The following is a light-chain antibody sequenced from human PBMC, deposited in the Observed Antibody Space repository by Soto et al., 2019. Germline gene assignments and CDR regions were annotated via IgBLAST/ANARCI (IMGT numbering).Light chain of an antibody. V-gene: IGKV3-20*01. CDR3: QQYGNSPPLT. CDR2: GAS. Sequence: EIVMTQSPATLSVSPGERATLSCRASQSVSSNLAWYQQKPGQAPRLLIYGASSRATGIPDRFSGSGSGTDFTLTISRLGPEDFALYYCQQYGNSPPLTFGGGTKVDIK. CDR1: QSVSSN. J-gene: IGKJ4*01.